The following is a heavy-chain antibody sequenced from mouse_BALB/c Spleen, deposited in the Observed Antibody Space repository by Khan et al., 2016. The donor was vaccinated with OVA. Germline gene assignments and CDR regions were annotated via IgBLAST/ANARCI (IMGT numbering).Heavy chain of an antibody. J-gene: IGHJ2*01. CDR1: GFNIKDTY. CDR2: IDPANGNP. CDR3: ARTNA. Sequence: VQLQQPGAELVKPGASVKLSCTASGFNIKDTYMHWVKQRPEQGLEWIGRIDPANGNPTYAPKFKGQATISSDTSSSTAFLQLNSLTSEDTAGYYCARTNAWGQGTTLTVSS. V-gene: IGHV14-3*02.